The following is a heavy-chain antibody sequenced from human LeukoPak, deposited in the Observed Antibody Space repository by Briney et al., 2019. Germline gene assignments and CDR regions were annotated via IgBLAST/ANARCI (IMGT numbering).Heavy chain of an antibody. CDR3: AKGWGSYRYFDS. CDR2: IRGGDNGA. Sequence: GGSLRLSCTSSGFTFSSYAMSWVRQAPGKGLEWVSSIRGGDNGAYYADSVKGRFTISRDNSKNTLYLQMNSLRAEDTAVYYCAKGWGSYRYFDSWGQGTLVTVSS. V-gene: IGHV3-23*01. CDR1: GFTFSSYA. D-gene: IGHD3-16*01. J-gene: IGHJ4*02.